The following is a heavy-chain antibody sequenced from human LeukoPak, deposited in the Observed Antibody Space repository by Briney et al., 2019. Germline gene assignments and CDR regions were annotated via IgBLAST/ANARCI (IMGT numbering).Heavy chain of an antibody. D-gene: IGHD1-26*01. CDR1: GYTFTTYY. J-gene: IGHJ5*02. CDR3: ARAEWELLRWFDP. CDR2: INPGGGST. V-gene: IGHV1-46*01. Sequence: GASVKVSCKASGYTFTTYYMHWVRQAPGQGLEWMGIINPGGGSTSYAQKLQGRVTMTTDTSTSTAYMELRSLRSDDTAVYYCARAEWELLRWFDPWGQGTLVTVSS.